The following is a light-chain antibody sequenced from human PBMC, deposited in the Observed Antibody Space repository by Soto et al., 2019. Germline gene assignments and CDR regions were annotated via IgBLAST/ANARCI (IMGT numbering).Light chain of an antibody. J-gene: IGLJ2*01. CDR2: SNN. CDR3: TAWHDSLNVVV. CDR1: SSNIGSNT. Sequence: QSVLTQPPSASGTPGQRVTISCSGGSSNIGSNTVNWYQQLPGTAPKLLIYSNNQRPAGVPDRLSGSKSGTSASLAISGLQSEHEADYYCTAWHDSLNVVVFGGGTKLTVL. V-gene: IGLV1-44*01.